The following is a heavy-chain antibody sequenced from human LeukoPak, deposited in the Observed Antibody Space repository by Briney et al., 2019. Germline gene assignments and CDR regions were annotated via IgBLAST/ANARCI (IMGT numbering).Heavy chain of an antibody. D-gene: IGHD3-10*01. J-gene: IGHJ5*02. CDR3: ARVSHGSGSYYMAWFDP. CDR1: GGTFSSYA. Sequence: ASVKVSCKASGGTFSSYAISWVRQAPGQGLEWMGGIIPAFDTADYAQKFQGRVTITADKSTATAYMELSSLRSEDTAVYYCARVSHGSGSYYMAWFDPWGQGTLVIVSS. V-gene: IGHV1-69*06. CDR2: IIPAFDTA.